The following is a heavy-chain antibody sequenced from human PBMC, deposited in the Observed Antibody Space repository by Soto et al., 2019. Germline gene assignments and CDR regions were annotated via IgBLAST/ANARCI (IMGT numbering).Heavy chain of an antibody. V-gene: IGHV4-31*03. CDR2: IYYSGST. CDR1: GGSISSGGYY. CDR3: ARVNPSYDMRYAEYFQP. D-gene: IGHD3-9*01. Sequence: SETLSLTCTVSGGSISSGGYYWSWIRQHPGKGLEWIGYIYYSGSTYYNPSLKSRVTISVDTSKNQFSLKLSSVTAADTAVYYCARVNPSYDMRYAEYFQPWGQGTLVTVS. J-gene: IGHJ1*01.